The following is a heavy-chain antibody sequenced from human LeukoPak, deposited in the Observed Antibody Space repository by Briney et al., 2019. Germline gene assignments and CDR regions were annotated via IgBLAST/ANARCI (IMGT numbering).Heavy chain of an antibody. D-gene: IGHD2-8*01. CDR3: AGSIGYCSNGVCAEGLHY. J-gene: IGHJ4*02. CDR1: GFTFSSYA. V-gene: IGHV3-30*01. Sequence: GGSLRLSCAASGFTFSSYAMRWVRQAPGKGLEWVAVISYDGNNKYYADSVKGRFSISRDNSKNTLFLQMNSLRVDDTAVYYCAGSIGYCSNGVCAEGLHYWGQGTLVTVSS. CDR2: ISYDGNNK.